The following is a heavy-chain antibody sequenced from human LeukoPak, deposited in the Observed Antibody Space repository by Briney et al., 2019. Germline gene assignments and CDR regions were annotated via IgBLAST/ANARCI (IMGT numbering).Heavy chain of an antibody. Sequence: ASVKVSCKASGYTFTSYYMHWVRQAPGQGLEWMGIINPSGGSTSYAQKFQGRVTMTRDTSMSTVYMELSRLRCEDTAVYYCARETEFRLGLIASPDYWGQGTLVTVSS. CDR2: INPSGGST. CDR1: GYTFTSYY. V-gene: IGHV1-46*01. D-gene: IGHD6-13*01. J-gene: IGHJ4*02. CDR3: ARETEFRLGLIASPDY.